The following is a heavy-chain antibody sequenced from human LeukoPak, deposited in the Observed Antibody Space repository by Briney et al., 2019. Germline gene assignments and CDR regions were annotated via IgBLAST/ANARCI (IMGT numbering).Heavy chain of an antibody. D-gene: IGHD2-21*02. CDR2: ISGGGDIT. V-gene: IGHV3-23*01. CDR3: VREDTPATANY. Sequence: GGSLRLSCAASGFNFANHAMSWVRQTPGKGLEWVSAISGGGDITYYADFVTGRFTISRDNSKDTLFLQMHSLRPGDTAVYYCVREDTPATANYWGQGTLVTISS. J-gene: IGHJ4*02. CDR1: GFNFANHA.